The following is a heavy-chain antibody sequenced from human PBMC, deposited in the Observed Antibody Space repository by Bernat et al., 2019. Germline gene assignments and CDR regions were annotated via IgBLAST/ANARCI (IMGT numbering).Heavy chain of an antibody. Sequence: VQLLESGGGLVQPGGSLRLSCAASGFTFSSYGMHWVRQAPGKGLEWVAVIWYDGSNKYYADSVKGRFTISRDNSKNTLYLQMNSLRAEDTAVYYCARVGCSGGSCYSGAFDIWGQGTMVTVSS. D-gene: IGHD2-15*01. V-gene: IGHV3-33*01. J-gene: IGHJ3*02. CDR3: ARVGCSGGSCYSGAFDI. CDR1: GFTFSSYG. CDR2: IWYDGSNK.